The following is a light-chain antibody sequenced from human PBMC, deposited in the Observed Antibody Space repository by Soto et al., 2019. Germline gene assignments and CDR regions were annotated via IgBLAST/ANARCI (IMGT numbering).Light chain of an antibody. CDR3: SSQPNGPQVL. V-gene: IGLV2-18*02. CDR2: EVS. Sequence: QSALTQPPSVSGSPGQSVTISCAGTSSDIGSHNYVSWYQQPPGTAPKVIISEVSNRPSGVPDRFSGSKSGNTASLTISGLRAEDEADYYCSSQPNGPQVLFGGGTKLTVL. J-gene: IGLJ3*02. CDR1: SSDIGSHNY.